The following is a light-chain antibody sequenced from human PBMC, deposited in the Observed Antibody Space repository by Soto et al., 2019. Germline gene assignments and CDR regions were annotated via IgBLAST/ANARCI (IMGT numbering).Light chain of an antibody. CDR2: EVS. J-gene: IGLJ1*01. V-gene: IGLV2-14*01. Sequence: QSVLTPPASVSGSPGQSITISCTGTSSDVGGYNYVSWYQQHPGKAPKLIIYEVSNRPSGVSNRFSGSKSGNTASLTISGLQAEDEADYYCNSYTSKSTGVFGTGTKLTVL. CDR3: NSYTSKSTGV. CDR1: SSDVGGYNY.